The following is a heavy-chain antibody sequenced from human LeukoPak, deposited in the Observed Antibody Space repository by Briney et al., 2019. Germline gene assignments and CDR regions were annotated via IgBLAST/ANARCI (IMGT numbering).Heavy chain of an antibody. V-gene: IGHV3-30*18. D-gene: IGHD6-13*01. CDR2: IPYDGSNK. J-gene: IGHJ4*02. CDR1: GFTFSSYG. Sequence: GGSLRLSCAASGFTFSSYGMHWVRQAPGKGLEWVAVIPYDGSNKYYADSVKGRFTISRDNSKNTLYLQMNSLRAEDTAVYYCAKDRGSGWYNPYYWGQGTLVTVSS. CDR3: AKDRGSGWYNPYY.